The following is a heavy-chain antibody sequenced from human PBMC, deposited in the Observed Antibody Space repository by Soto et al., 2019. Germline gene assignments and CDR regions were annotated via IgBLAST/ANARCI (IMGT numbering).Heavy chain of an antibody. CDR2: TYYRSRWYS. CDR3: ARGPSPLAY. J-gene: IGHJ4*02. Sequence: SQTLSLTCAVSGDSVSSNSAAWNWIRQSPSRGLEWLGRTYYRSRWYSYYAESVKSRITINADTSKNQVFLHLNSVTPQDTAVYYCARGPSPLAYWGRGTVVTVSS. V-gene: IGHV6-1*01. CDR1: GDSVSSNSAA. D-gene: IGHD6-6*01.